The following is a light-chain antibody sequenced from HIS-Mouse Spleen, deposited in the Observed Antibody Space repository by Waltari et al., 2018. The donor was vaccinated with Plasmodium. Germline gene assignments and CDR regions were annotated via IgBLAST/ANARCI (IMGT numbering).Light chain of an antibody. CDR1: NLGAKY. J-gene: IGLJ2*01. Sequence: SYELTQPPSVSVSPGQTARITCSGYNLGAKYACWYQQKPGQSPVLVIYQDSKRPPGIPERFSGSNSGNTATLTISGTQAMDEADYYCQAWDSSTAWVFGGGTKLTVL. CDR2: QDS. V-gene: IGLV3-1*01. CDR3: QAWDSSTAWV.